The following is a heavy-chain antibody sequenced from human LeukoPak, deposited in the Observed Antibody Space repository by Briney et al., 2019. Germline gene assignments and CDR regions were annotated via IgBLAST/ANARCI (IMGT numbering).Heavy chain of an antibody. V-gene: IGHV3-23*01. J-gene: IGHJ3*02. CDR1: GFTFSSYA. CDR2: ISGSGGST. Sequence: GSLRLSCAASGFTFSSYAMSWVRQAPGEGLEWVSAISGSGGSTYYADSVKGRFTISRDNSKNTLYLQMNSLRAEDTAVYYCAKVGTPDSLRYPHDAFDIWGQGTMVTVSS. D-gene: IGHD3-9*01. CDR3: AKVGTPDSLRYPHDAFDI.